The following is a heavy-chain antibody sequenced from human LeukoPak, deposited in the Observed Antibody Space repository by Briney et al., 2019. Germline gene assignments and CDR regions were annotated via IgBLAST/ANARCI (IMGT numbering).Heavy chain of an antibody. V-gene: IGHV1-18*01. D-gene: IGHD1-26*01. J-gene: IGHJ4*02. Sequence: GASVRVSCKASGLTFNSYGISWVRQAPGQGLEWMGWISAYNGNTNYAQKLQGRVTMTTDTSTSTAYMELRSLRSDDTAVYYCARDRYGWEQVDYWGQGTLVTVSS. CDR3: ARDRYGWEQVDY. CDR2: ISAYNGNT. CDR1: GLTFNSYG.